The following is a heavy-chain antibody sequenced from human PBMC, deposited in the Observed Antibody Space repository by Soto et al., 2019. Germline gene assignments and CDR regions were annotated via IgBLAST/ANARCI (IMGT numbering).Heavy chain of an antibody. V-gene: IGHV2-70*11. CDR1: GFSLSTSGMC. CDR3: ARFRPQDYDYIWGSYRYYFDY. D-gene: IGHD3-16*02. J-gene: IGHJ4*02. Sequence: SGPTLVNPTQTLTLTCTFSGFSLSTSGMCVSWIRQPPGKALEWLARIDWDDDKYYSTHLKTRLTSTKDTSKNQVVLTMTNMDPEDTATYYCARFRPQDYDYIWGSYRYYFDYWGQGTLVTVSS. CDR2: IDWDDDK.